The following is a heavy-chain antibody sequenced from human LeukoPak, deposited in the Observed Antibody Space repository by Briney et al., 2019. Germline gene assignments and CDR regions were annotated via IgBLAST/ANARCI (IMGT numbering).Heavy chain of an antibody. D-gene: IGHD3-16*01. Sequence: GGSLRLSCAASGFTFSSYRMSWVRQAPGKGLEWVSNIKKDGSEKYYVDSVKGRFTISRDNAKNSLYLQMHSLRAEDMAVYYWARLFTGYYYMDVWGKGTTVTVSS. CDR3: ARLFTGYYYMDV. V-gene: IGHV3-7*01. CDR1: GFTFSSYR. J-gene: IGHJ6*03. CDR2: IKKDGSEK.